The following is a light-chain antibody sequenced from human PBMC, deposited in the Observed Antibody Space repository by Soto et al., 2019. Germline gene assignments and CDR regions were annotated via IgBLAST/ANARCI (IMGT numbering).Light chain of an antibody. CDR3: TSYTPGDNIGV. CDR2: EVT. Sequence: QSVLTQPASVSGSRGQSITISCTGTNSDVGGYDYVSWYQHHPGKAPKLMIYEVTNRPSGVSDRFSGSKSGNTASLTISGLQAEDEADYYCTSYTPGDNIGVFGGGTKLTVL. CDR1: NSDVGGYDY. J-gene: IGLJ2*01. V-gene: IGLV2-14*01.